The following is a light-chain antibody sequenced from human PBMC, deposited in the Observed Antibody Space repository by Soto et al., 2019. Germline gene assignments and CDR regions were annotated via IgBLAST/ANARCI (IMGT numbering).Light chain of an antibody. Sequence: AIQMTQSPSSLSASVGDRVTITCRASQGIRNDLGWYQQKPGKAPKLLIYVASTLQSGVPSRFSGSGYGTDFTLTISSLQPDDFATYYCQQYKDYETFGQGTKVDIK. CDR1: QGIRND. CDR3: QQYKDYET. CDR2: VAS. V-gene: IGKV1-6*01. J-gene: IGKJ1*01.